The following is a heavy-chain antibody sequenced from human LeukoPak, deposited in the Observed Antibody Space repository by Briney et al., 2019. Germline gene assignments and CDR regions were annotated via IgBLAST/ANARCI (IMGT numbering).Heavy chain of an antibody. J-gene: IGHJ6*03. CDR1: GGTFSSYA. CDR2: IIPIFGTA. CDR3: ARVPSECSSTSCYKADYYYYYMDV. Sequence: ASVKVSCKASGGTFSSYAISWVRQAPGQGLEWMGGIIPIFGTANYAQKFQGRVTITADESTSTAYMELSSLRSEDTAVYYCARVPSECSSTSCYKADYYYYYMDVWGKGTTVTVSS. V-gene: IGHV1-69*13. D-gene: IGHD2-2*02.